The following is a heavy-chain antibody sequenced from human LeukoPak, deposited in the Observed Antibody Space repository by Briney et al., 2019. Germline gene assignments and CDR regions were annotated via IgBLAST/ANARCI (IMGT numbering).Heavy chain of an antibody. CDR1: GGTFSSYA. V-gene: IGHV1-69*13. J-gene: IGHJ4*02. CDR2: IIPIFGTA. CDR3: ARDYYDGSGFPTTDY. D-gene: IGHD3-22*01. Sequence: SVKVSCKASGGTFSSYAISWVRQAPGQGLEWMGGIIPIFGTANYAQKFQSRVTITADESTSTAYMELSSLRSEDTAVYYCARDYYDGSGFPTTDYWGQGTLVTVSS.